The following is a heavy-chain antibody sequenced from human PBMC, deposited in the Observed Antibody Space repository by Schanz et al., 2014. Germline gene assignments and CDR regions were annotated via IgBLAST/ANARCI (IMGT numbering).Heavy chain of an antibody. D-gene: IGHD6-19*01. V-gene: IGHV4-39*01. Sequence: QLQLQESGPGLVQPSETPSLTCTVSGGSISSGSYYWGWIRQPPGKGLEWIGSVFYRGSTYYNPSRKGGVTMAEEGPKNQSSLRGTPVTAADTAVYYCARNAVAGRAHMPAGFDYWGQGTLVTVSS. CDR2: VFYRGST. CDR1: GGSISSGSYY. CDR3: ARNAVAGRAHMPAGFDY. J-gene: IGHJ4*02.